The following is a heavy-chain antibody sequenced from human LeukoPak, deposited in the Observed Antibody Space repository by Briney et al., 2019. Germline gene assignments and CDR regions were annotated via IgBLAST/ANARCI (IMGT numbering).Heavy chain of an antibody. D-gene: IGHD3-10*01. CDR2: ISSSSSTI. CDR1: GFTFSSYS. CDR3: ARDRRFGELPYYFDY. V-gene: IGHV3-48*01. J-gene: IGHJ4*02. Sequence: PGGSLRLSCAAPGFTFSSYSMNWVRQAPGKGLEWVSYISSSSSTIYYADSVKGRFTISRDNAKNSLYLQMNSLRAEDTAVYYCARDRRFGELPYYFDYWGQGTLVTVSS.